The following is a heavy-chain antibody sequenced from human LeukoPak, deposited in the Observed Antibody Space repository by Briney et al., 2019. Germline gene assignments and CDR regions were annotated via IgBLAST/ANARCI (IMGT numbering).Heavy chain of an antibody. CDR2: IYYTGST. CDR1: GGSISPYY. Sequence: SETLSITCTVSGGSISPYYWSWIRQPPGKGLEWNGYIYYTGSTYYNPSLKSRVTISVDTSKNQFSLKLSSVTAADTAVYYCARAYYYGSGTFDIWGQGTMVTVSS. J-gene: IGHJ3*02. V-gene: IGHV4-59*01. CDR3: ARAYYYGSGTFDI. D-gene: IGHD3-10*01.